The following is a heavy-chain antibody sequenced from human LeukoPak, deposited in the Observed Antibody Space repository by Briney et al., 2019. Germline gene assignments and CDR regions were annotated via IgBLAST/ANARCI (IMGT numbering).Heavy chain of an antibody. CDR2: IKQDGSEK. D-gene: IGHD3-10*01. Sequence: TGGSLRLSCAASGFTFSSYWMSWVRQAPGKGLEWVANIKQDGSEKYYVDSVKGRFTISRDNAKNSLYLQMNSLRAEDTAVYYCAKDLRTYGSGIYRLPTVIFDYWGQGTLVTVSS. J-gene: IGHJ4*02. CDR1: GFTFSSYW. CDR3: AKDLRTYGSGIYRLPTVIFDY. V-gene: IGHV3-7*03.